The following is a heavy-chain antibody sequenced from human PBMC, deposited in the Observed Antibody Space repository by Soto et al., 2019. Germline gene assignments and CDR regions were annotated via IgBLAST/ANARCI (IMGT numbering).Heavy chain of an antibody. CDR1: GYTFSGSV. CDR3: ASDIDANTATSLDY. Sequence: ASVKVSCKASGYTFSGSVMHWVRQAPGQGLEWMGWINAGNGNTKYSQRFQGRVTMTWDTSASTAYMELSSLRSEDTAVYYCASDIDANTATSLDYYGQATLVTVS. D-gene: IGHD4-17*01. V-gene: IGHV1-3*01. CDR2: INAGNGNT. J-gene: IGHJ4*02.